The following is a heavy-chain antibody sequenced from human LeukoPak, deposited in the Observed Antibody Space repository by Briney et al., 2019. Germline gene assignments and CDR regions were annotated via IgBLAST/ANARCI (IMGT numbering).Heavy chain of an antibody. Sequence: GGSLRLSCAVSGLTFSEYWMHWVRHDAGKGLVWVAGISKDGGSTEYADFVKGRCTISRDNAKNALYLQMNSLTVDDTAVYYCTSGIGTYDYWGLGAQVTVSS. CDR2: ISKDGGST. CDR3: TSGIGTYDY. D-gene: IGHD1-14*01. V-gene: IGHV3-74*03. CDR1: GLTFSEYW. J-gene: IGHJ4*02.